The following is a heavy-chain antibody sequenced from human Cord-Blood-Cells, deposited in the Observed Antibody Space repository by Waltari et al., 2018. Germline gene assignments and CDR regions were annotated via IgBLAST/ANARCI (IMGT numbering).Heavy chain of an antibody. Sequence: QVQLVQSGAEVKKPGASVKVSCTASVYPFPSYDINWVRQATGQGLEWMGWMNPNSGNTGYAQKFQGRVTMTRNTSISTAYMELSSLRSEDTAVYYCARGLSKRRGRIDYWGQGTLVTVSS. CDR1: VYPFPSYD. CDR3: ARGLSKRRGRIDY. CDR2: MNPNSGNT. V-gene: IGHV1-8*01. J-gene: IGHJ4*02.